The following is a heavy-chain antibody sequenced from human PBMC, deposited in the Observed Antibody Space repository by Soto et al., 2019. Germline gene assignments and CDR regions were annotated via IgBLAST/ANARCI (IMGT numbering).Heavy chain of an antibody. CDR2: IYTGGST. J-gene: IGHJ4*02. Sequence: QVQLQESGPGLVKPSETLSLTCSVSGGSVSNYYWSWFRQPAGKGLEWIGRIYTGGSTNYNPSLKSRVTLSVDTSKNQFPLRLTSVTAADTAVYYCARANVGPPGGGSWTMPFDFWGQGTLVTVSS. CDR1: GGSVSNYY. CDR3: ARANVGPPGGGSWTMPFDF. D-gene: IGHD2-15*01. V-gene: IGHV4-4*07.